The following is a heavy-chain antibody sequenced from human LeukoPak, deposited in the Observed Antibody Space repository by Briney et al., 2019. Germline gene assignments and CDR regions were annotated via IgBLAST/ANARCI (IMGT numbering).Heavy chain of an antibody. J-gene: IGHJ6*03. Sequence: GGSLRLSCAASGFTFSSYAMSWVRQAPGKGLEWVSAISGSGGSTYYADSVKGRFTISRDNSKNTLYLQMNSLRAEDTAVYYRAKESAPYYYYYHYMDVWGKGTTVTVSS. CDR2: ISGSGGST. CDR3: AKESAPYYYYYHYMDV. V-gene: IGHV3-23*01. CDR1: GFTFSSYA.